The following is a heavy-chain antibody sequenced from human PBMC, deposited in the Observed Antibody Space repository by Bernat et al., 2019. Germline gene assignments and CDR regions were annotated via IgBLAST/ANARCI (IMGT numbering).Heavy chain of an antibody. V-gene: IGHV4-30-2*01. D-gene: IGHD3-22*01. Sequence: QLQLQESGSGLVKPSQTLSLTCAVSGGSISSGCYSWSWIRQPPGKGLEWLGYIYHSGSTYYNPSLKSRVTISVDRSKNQFSLKLSSVTAADTAVYYCARDADDSSGYYGAFDYWGQGTLVTVSS. CDR2: IYHSGST. CDR1: GGSISSGCYS. CDR3: ARDADDSSGYYGAFDY. J-gene: IGHJ4*02.